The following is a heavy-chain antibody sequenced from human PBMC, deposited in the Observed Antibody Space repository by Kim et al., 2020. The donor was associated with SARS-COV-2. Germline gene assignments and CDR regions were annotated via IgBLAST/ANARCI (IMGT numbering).Heavy chain of an antibody. V-gene: IGHV1-24*01. D-gene: IGHD7-27*01. Sequence: ASVKVSCQVFGHTLTELSIHWVRQAPGKGLEWMGGFVPEDGERIYADNFQGRVTMTEDTSTDTDYMELTGLTSEDTAIYYCVTDSDSGVQLDGPFDVWGQGTMVTVSS. CDR3: VTDSDSGVQLDGPFDV. CDR2: FVPEDGER. J-gene: IGHJ3*01. CDR1: GHTLTELS.